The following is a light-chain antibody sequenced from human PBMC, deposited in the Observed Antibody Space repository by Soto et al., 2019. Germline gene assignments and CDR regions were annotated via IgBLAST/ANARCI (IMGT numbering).Light chain of an antibody. CDR1: QSVSSSN. J-gene: IGKJ1*01. CDR3: QQYLTSPKT. V-gene: IGKV3-20*01. Sequence: DIGLTQSPGTLSLSPGERATLSCRASQSVSSSNLAWYQQKPAQAPRLLIYAASRRAPGIPERFSGSGSGTDFTLTISRLEPEDFAVYYCQQYLTSPKTFGQGTKVDIK. CDR2: AAS.